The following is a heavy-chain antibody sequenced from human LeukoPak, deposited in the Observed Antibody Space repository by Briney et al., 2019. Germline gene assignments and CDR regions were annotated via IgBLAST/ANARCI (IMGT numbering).Heavy chain of an antibody. CDR1: GYTFTGYY. J-gene: IGHJ6*03. Sequence: ASVKVSCKASGYTFTGYYMHWVRQAPGQGLEWMGWINPNSGGTNYAQKFQGRVTMTRDTSISTAYMELSRLRSDDTAVYYCARDREVTMVRATYYYYYYMDVWGKGTTVTISS. CDR3: ARDREVTMVRATYYYYYYMDV. CDR2: INPNSGGT. D-gene: IGHD3-10*01. V-gene: IGHV1-2*02.